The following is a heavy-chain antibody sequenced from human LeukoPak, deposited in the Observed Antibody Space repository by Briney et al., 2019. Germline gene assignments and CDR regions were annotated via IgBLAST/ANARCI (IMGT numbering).Heavy chain of an antibody. Sequence: GGSLRLSCAASGFIFSTFAMIWVRQPPGKGLEWVSSIFPSGGEIHYADSVRGRFTISRDNSKSTLSLQMNSLRAEDTAVYYCATYRQVLLPFESWGQGTLVTVSS. J-gene: IGHJ4*02. CDR3: ATYRQVLLPFES. CDR1: GFIFSTFA. V-gene: IGHV3-23*01. CDR2: IFPSGGEI. D-gene: IGHD2-8*02.